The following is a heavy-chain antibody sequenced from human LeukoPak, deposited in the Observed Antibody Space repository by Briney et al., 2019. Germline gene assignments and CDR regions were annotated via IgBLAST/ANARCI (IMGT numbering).Heavy chain of an antibody. Sequence: PSETLSLXCAVYGGSFSGYYWSWIRQPPGKGLEWIGEINHSGSTNYNPSLKSRVTISVDTSKNQFSLKLSSVTAADTAVYYCARLGCSGGSCYRYYYYMDVWGKGTTVTVSS. J-gene: IGHJ6*03. D-gene: IGHD2-15*01. CDR3: ARLGCSGGSCYRYYYYMDV. CDR2: INHSGST. V-gene: IGHV4-34*01. CDR1: GGSFSGYY.